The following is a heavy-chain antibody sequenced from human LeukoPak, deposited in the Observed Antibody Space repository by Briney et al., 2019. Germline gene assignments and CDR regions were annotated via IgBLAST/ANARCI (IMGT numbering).Heavy chain of an antibody. J-gene: IGHJ4*02. CDR2: IKSDGSTT. D-gene: IGHD5-24*01. V-gene: IGHV3-74*01. CDR3: ARDGDGYNFDY. Sequence: SGGSLRLSCAASGFTFSSYWMHWVRQVPGKGLVWVSRIKSDGSTTIYADSVKGRFTISRDNAKNTLFLQMNSLRAEDTAVYYCARDGDGYNFDYWGQGTLVTVSS. CDR1: GFTFSSYW.